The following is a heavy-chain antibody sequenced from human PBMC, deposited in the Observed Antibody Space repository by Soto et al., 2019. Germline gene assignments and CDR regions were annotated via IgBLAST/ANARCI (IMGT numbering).Heavy chain of an antibody. CDR1: GFTFSSYE. CDR2: ISSSGSTI. D-gene: IGHD3-3*01. Sequence: EVQLVESGGGLVQPGGSLRLSCAASGFTFSSYEMNWVRQAPGKGLEWVSYISSSGSTIYYADSVKGRFTISRDNAKNSVYLQMNSLRAEDTAVYYCARGYYDFWSGYYYWGQGTLVTVSS. V-gene: IGHV3-48*03. CDR3: ARGYYDFWSGYYY. J-gene: IGHJ4*02.